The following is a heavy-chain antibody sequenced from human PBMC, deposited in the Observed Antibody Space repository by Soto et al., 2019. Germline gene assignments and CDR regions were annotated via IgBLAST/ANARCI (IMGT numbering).Heavy chain of an antibody. D-gene: IGHD1-1*01. CDR1: GGSISSGGYY. J-gene: IGHJ6*02. Sequence: QVQLQESGPGLVKPSQTLSLTCTVSGGSISSGGYYWSWIRQHPGKGLEWIGYIYYSGSTYYNPSLKSRVTISVDTSKNQFSLKLSSVTAADTAVYYCARDNYLDGWERPGGGDARYYYYGMDVWGQGTTVTVSS. CDR2: IYYSGST. V-gene: IGHV4-31*03. CDR3: ARDNYLDGWERPGGGDARYYYYGMDV.